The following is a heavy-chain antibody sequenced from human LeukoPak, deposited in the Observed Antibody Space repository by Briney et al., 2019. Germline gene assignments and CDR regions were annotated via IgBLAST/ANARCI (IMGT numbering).Heavy chain of an antibody. CDR2: IYYSGST. V-gene: IGHV4-39*07. CDR3: ARDRRINVDTAMVFTY. CDR1: GGSISSSSYY. D-gene: IGHD5-18*01. Sequence: SETLSLTCTVSGGSISSSSYYWGWIRQPPGKGLEWIGRIYYSGSTYYNQSLKSRVTISVDTSKRQFSLKLSSVTAADTAVYYCARDRRINVDTAMVFTYWGQGTLVTVSS. J-gene: IGHJ4*02.